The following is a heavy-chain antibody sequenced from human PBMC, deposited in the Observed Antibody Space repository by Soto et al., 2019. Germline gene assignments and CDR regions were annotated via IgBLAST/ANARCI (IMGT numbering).Heavy chain of an antibody. D-gene: IGHD1-26*01. Sequence: LRLSCAASGFTFSDYYMSWIRQAPGKGLEWISYISSSSSYTNYADSVKGRFTIPRDNAKNSLYLQMNSLRAEDTAVYYCARDPYSGSSYSDYWGQGTLVTVSS. J-gene: IGHJ4*02. CDR2: ISSSSSYT. CDR3: ARDPYSGSSYSDY. CDR1: GFTFSDYY. V-gene: IGHV3-11*05.